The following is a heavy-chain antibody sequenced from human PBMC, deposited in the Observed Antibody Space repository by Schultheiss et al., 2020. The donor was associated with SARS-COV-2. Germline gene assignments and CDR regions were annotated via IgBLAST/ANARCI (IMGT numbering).Heavy chain of an antibody. CDR2: IIPIFGTA. Sequence: SVKVSCKASGGTFSSYAISWVRQAPGQGLEWMGGIIPIFGTANYAQKFQGRVTITADESTSTAYMELSSLRSEDTAVYYCARASEYCSSTSCYDGMDVWGQGTTVTVSS. J-gene: IGHJ6*02. CDR3: ARASEYCSSTSCYDGMDV. V-gene: IGHV1-69*13. CDR1: GGTFSSYA. D-gene: IGHD2-2*01.